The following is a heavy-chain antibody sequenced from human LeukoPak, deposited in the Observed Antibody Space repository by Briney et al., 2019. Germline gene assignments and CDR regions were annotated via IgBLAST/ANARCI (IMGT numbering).Heavy chain of an antibody. V-gene: IGHV3-23*01. D-gene: IGHD2-15*01. CDR3: AKDSGGVVVAATYDC. Sequence: GRSLRLSCAASGFTFSSYDMSWVRQAPGKGLEWVSTISGSGSSTYYADSVQGRFTISRDNSKTTLYLQMNSLRAEDTAIYYCAKDSGGVVVAATYDCWGQGTLVTVSS. CDR2: ISGSGSST. J-gene: IGHJ4*02. CDR1: GFTFSSYD.